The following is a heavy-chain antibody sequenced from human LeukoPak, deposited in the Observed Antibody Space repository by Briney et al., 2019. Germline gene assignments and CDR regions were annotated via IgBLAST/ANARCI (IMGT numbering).Heavy chain of an antibody. Sequence: PSETLSLTCAVYGGSFSGYYWSWIRQPPGKGLEWIGEINHSGSTNYNPSLKSRVTISVDTSKNQFSLKLSSVTAADTAAYYCARGNIVVVPAARVWFDPWGQGTLVTVSS. V-gene: IGHV4-34*01. D-gene: IGHD2-2*01. CDR3: ARGNIVVVPAARVWFDP. CDR2: INHSGST. CDR1: GGSFSGYY. J-gene: IGHJ5*02.